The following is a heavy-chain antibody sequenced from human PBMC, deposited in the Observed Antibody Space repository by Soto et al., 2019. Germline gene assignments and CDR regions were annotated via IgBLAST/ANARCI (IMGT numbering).Heavy chain of an antibody. Sequence: SGPTLVNPTQTLTLTCTVSGFSLSTSGVGVGWIRQPPGKALEWPALIYWNDDKRYSPSLKSRLTITKDTSKNQVVLTMTNMDPVDTATYYCALSPDYAPFYGMDVWGQGTTVTVSS. CDR1: GFSLSTSGVG. D-gene: IGHD4-17*01. J-gene: IGHJ6*02. V-gene: IGHV2-5*01. CDR2: IYWNDDK. CDR3: ALSPDYAPFYGMDV.